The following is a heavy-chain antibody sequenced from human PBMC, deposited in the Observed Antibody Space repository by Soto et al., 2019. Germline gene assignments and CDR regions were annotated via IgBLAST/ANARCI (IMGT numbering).Heavy chain of an antibody. D-gene: IGHD2-21*01. J-gene: IGHJ5*02. Sequence: SETLSLTCTVSGGSISSSSYYWGWIRQPPGKGLEWIGSIYYSGSTYYNPSLKSRVTISVDTSKNQFSLKLSSVTAADMAVYYCAMHISWVNWSAPWGQGTLLTVAS. CDR1: GGSISSSSYY. V-gene: IGHV4-39*01. CDR2: IYYSGST. CDR3: AMHISWVNWSAP.